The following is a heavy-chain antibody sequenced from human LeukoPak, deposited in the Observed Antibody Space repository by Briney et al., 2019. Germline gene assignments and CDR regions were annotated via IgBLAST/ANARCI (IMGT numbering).Heavy chain of an antibody. D-gene: IGHD3-22*01. J-gene: IGHJ3*02. V-gene: IGHV3-30*18. Sequence: GRSLRLSCAASGFTFSSYGMHWGRQGPGKGLQWVAFISYEGINKHYPDSVKGRFTISRDNSKNALYLQMNSLRAEDTAVYYCANDYRHPYYDTIAFAIWGQGTMVTVPS. CDR1: GFTFSSYG. CDR2: ISYEGINK. CDR3: ANDYRHPYYDTIAFAI.